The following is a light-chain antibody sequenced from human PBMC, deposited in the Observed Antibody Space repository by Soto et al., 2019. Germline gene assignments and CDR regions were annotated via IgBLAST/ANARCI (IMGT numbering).Light chain of an antibody. Sequence: DIQLTQSPSFLYASVGDRVTITCRASQGISSYLAWYQQKPGKAPKLLIYAASTLQSGVPSRFSGSGSGTEFTLTFSSLQPEDFATYYCQQLNSYPWTFGQGTKLEIK. CDR1: QGISSY. CDR2: AAS. V-gene: IGKV1-9*01. J-gene: IGKJ1*01. CDR3: QQLNSYPWT.